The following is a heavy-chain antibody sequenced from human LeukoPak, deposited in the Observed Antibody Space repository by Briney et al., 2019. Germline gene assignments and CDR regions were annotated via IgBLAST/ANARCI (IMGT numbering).Heavy chain of an antibody. CDR1: GFAFSAFA. D-gene: IGHD2-21*02. CDR2: VSGSGGRT. V-gene: IGHV3-23*01. CDR3: AKGGAAMTDAPHGDVVTTTLDGFDI. Sequence: GGSLRLSCVASGFAFSAFAISWVRQAPGKGLEWVSAVSGSGGRTFYADSVRGRLTISRDNSKKTVFLQMDSLRAEDTAVYYCAKGGAAMTDAPHGDVVTTTLDGFDIWGQGTMVTVSS. J-gene: IGHJ3*02.